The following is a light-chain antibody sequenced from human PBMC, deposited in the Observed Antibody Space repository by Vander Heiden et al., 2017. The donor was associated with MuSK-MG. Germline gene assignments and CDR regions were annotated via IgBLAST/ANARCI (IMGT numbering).Light chain of an antibody. J-gene: IGKJ3*01. V-gene: IGKV3-11*01. CDR2: DTS. Sequence: ETVLTQSPATPSFYPGESATLSCRASQSVRSYVAWYHQEPGQSPRLLVYDTSNRATGIPARFSGSGCGTDFTLTISSLEPEDCAVYYCQHRGEGAPGFTFGQGTKVEIK. CDR3: QHRGEGAPGFT. CDR1: QSVRSY.